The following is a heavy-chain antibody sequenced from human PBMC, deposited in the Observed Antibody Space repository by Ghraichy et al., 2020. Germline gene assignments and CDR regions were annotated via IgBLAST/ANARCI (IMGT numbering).Heavy chain of an antibody. CDR2: IYTSGST. D-gene: IGHD3-10*01. Sequence: SETLSLTCTVSGGSISNYYWSWIQQPAGKGLEWIGRIYTSGSTNYNPSLKSRVTMSVDTSKNQFSLKLSSVTAADTAVYYCARGTMVRGVQYYFDYWGQGTLVTVSS. V-gene: IGHV4-4*07. CDR1: GGSISNYY. J-gene: IGHJ4*02. CDR3: ARGTMVRGVQYYFDY.